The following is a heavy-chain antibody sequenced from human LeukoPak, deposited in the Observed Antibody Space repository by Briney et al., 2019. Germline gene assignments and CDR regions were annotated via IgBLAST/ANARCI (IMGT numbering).Heavy chain of an antibody. CDR2: ISSTCAYI. CDR1: GFTFSSYT. CDR3: ARDTARGPLVFMDV. D-gene: IGHD5-18*01. Sequence: GGSLRLSCAASGFTFSSYTMNWVRQAPGKGLEWVSSISSTCAYIYYADSLKGRFTISRDNAKNSLYLQMNSLRAEDTAVYYCARDTARGPLVFMDVWGKGTTVTVSS. J-gene: IGHJ6*03. V-gene: IGHV3-21*01.